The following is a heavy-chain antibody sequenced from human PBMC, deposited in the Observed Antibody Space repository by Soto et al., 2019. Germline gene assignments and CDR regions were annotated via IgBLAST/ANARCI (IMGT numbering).Heavy chain of an antibody. J-gene: IGHJ4*02. CDR2: ISYDGSNK. D-gene: IGHD2-2*01. Sequence: PGGSLRLSCAGSGFTFSSYAMHWVRQAPGKGLEWVAVISYDGSNKYYADSVKGRFTISRDNSKNTLYLQMNSLRAEDTAVYYCARGGQRIVVVPAAIVWGQGTLVTVSS. V-gene: IGHV3-30-3*01. CDR3: ARGGQRIVVVPAAIV. CDR1: GFTFSSYA.